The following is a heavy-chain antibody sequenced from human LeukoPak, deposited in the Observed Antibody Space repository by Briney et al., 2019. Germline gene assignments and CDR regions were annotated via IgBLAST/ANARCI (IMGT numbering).Heavy chain of an antibody. J-gene: IGHJ3*02. V-gene: IGHV3-21*01. CDR1: GFTFNSYS. CDR3: ARDYYDSSGDYAFDI. D-gene: IGHD3-22*01. CDR2: ISSSSSYI. Sequence: PGGSLRLSCAASGFTFNSYSINWVRQAPGKGLEWVSSISSSSSYIYYADSVKGRFTISRDNAKNSLYLQMNSLRAEDTAVYYCARDYYDSSGDYAFDIWGQGTMVTVSS.